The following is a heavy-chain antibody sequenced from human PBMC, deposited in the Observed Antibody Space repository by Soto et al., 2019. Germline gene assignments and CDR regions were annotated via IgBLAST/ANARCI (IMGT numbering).Heavy chain of an antibody. J-gene: IGHJ5*02. Sequence: HLVQSGPEVKKPGASVTVSCKTSGDTFTNFGLSWVRQAPGQGLEWMGWIPTYNSNKNYAQKFQGRLTLTTDTSTSTGYMELKRLEYDDTAVYYCARVLRGVVNWFDPWGQGTLVTVSS. D-gene: IGHD3-10*01. CDR3: ARVLRGVVNWFDP. CDR2: IPTYNSNK. V-gene: IGHV1-18*01. CDR1: GDTFTNFG.